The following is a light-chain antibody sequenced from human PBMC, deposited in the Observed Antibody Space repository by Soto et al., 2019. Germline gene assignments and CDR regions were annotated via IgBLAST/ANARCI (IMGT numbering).Light chain of an antibody. V-gene: IGKV1-5*01. Sequence: DIQMTQSPSTLSASVGDRVTITCRASQSINKWLAWYNQKPVKAPKLLIYDASSLNSGAPSRFSGRGSGTEFTLTISSVQPDEFAAYYCQQYDSYPWTFGQGTKVYIK. CDR2: DAS. J-gene: IGKJ1*01. CDR3: QQYDSYPWT. CDR1: QSINKW.